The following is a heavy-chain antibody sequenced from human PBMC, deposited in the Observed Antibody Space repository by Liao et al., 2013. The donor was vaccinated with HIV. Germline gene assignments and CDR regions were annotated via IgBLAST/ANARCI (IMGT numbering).Heavy chain of an antibody. Sequence: QVQLQESGPGLVRPSQTLSLTCTVSGDSIDSGGYYWSWLRQSAGNGLQWIGRISGNGAANYNPSLKTRVTISVDTSKNRFSLQLTSVTAADTAVYFCARGGSFFDDWGQGTLVTVSS. V-gene: IGHV4-61*02. CDR1: GDSIDSGGYY. CDR2: ISGNGAA. J-gene: IGHJ4*02. D-gene: IGHD5-12*01. CDR3: ARGGSFFDD.